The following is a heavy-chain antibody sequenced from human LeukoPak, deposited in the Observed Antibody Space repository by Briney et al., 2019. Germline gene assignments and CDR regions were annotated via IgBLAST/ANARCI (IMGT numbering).Heavy chain of an antibody. CDR1: GGSLSSYY. J-gene: IGHJ3*02. Sequence: PSETLSLTCTVSGGSLSSYYWNWIRQPAGKGLEWIGRIYTSGSTNYNPSLKSRVTMSVDTSKNQFSLKLSSVTAADTAVYYCARDKSRTHGSADAFDIWGQGTMVTVSS. CDR2: IYTSGST. V-gene: IGHV4-4*07. D-gene: IGHD3-10*01. CDR3: ARDKSRTHGSADAFDI.